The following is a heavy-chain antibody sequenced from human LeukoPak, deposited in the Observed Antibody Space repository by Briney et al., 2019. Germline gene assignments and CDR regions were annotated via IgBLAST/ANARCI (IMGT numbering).Heavy chain of an antibody. V-gene: IGHV3-7*01. CDR2: IKEDGSEK. J-gene: IGHJ4*02. CDR3: ARARYSDY. D-gene: IGHD3-9*01. CDR1: KFTFSSYW. Sequence: GSQRLSCAASKFTFSSYWMTWVRQAPGKGLEWVANIKEDGSEKYYVDSVKGRFTISRDNAKNSLYLQMNSLRAEDTAVYYCARARYSDYWGRGTLVTVST.